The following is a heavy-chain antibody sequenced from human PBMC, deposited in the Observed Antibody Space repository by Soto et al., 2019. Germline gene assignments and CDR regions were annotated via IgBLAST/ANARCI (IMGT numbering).Heavy chain of an antibody. J-gene: IGHJ6*02. Sequence: EVQLVESGGGLVQPGGSLRLSCAASGFTFSSYEMNWVRQAPGKGLEWVSYISSSGSTIYYADSVKGRFTISRDNAKNSLYLQMNSLRAEDTAVYYCAREVAARPGYYYGMDVWGQGTTVTVSS. CDR2: ISSSGSTI. V-gene: IGHV3-48*03. CDR1: GFTFSSYE. CDR3: AREVAARPGYYYGMDV. D-gene: IGHD6-6*01.